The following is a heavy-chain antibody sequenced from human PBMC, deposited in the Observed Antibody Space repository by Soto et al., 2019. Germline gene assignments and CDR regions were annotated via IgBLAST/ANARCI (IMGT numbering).Heavy chain of an antibody. D-gene: IGHD3-22*01. V-gene: IGHV1-2*02. J-gene: IGHJ4*02. CDR1: GYTFTGYH. Sequence: QVQLVQSGAEVKKPGASVKVSCKASGYTFTGYHMHWVRQAPGQGLEWMGWINPNSGGTNYAQKFQGRVTMSKDTSISTAYMEMIRLGSDDAAVYYCARDELGDSSGYGDYWGQGTLVTVSS. CDR2: INPNSGGT. CDR3: ARDELGDSSGYGDY.